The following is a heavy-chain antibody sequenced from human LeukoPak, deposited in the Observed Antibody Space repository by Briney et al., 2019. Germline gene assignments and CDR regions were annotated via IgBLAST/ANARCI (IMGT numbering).Heavy chain of an antibody. D-gene: IGHD5-12*01. CDR1: GFIFNNAW. Sequence: GGSLRLSCAASGFIFNNAWITWVRQAPGKGLEWVGRIKSKTHGGTTDYAAPVKGRFTISRDDSKNTAYLQMNSLKTEDTAVYYYTRPGGGSDLDVWGKGTTVTVSS. J-gene: IGHJ6*04. V-gene: IGHV3-15*01. CDR2: IKSKTHGGTT. CDR3: TRPGGGSDLDV.